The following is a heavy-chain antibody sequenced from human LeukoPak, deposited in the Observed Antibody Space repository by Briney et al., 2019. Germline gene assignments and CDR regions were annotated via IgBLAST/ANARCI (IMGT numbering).Heavy chain of an antibody. D-gene: IGHD3-10*01. Sequence: SETLSLTCTVSGGSMSSYHWSWIRQPPGKGLEWIGYIYYSGSTNYNPSLKSRVTISVDTSKNQFSLKLSSVTAADTAVYYCARHYYGSGSTLDYWGQGTLVTVSS. CDR1: GGSMSSYH. CDR3: ARHYYGSGSTLDY. J-gene: IGHJ4*02. V-gene: IGHV4-59*08. CDR2: IYYSGST.